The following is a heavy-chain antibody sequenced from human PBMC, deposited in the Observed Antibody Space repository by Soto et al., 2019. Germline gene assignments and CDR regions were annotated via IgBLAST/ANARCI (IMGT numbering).Heavy chain of an antibody. J-gene: IGHJ4*02. CDR3: ARDSPSCTSTSCLFDR. Sequence: EVQLVESGGGLVHPGGSLRLSCAASGFAFSSFAMNWARQAPGKRLEWLAFVSPSSSAIYYADSVKGRFTVSRDNVKNLVFLQVNSLRDEDTAVYFCARDSPSCTSTSCLFDRWGQGTLVTVSS. D-gene: IGHD2-2*01. CDR1: GFAFSSFA. V-gene: IGHV3-48*02. CDR2: VSPSSSAI.